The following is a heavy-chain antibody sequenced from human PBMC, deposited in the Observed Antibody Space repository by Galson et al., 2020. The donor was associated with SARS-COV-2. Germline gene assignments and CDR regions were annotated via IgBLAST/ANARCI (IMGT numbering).Heavy chain of an antibody. CDR3: ARAYHSSSWYLPDY. D-gene: IGHD6-13*01. CDR1: AYTFTNNN. Sequence: SCRWSAYTFTNNNMHWERQAPGQGLEWMQWINPNSGGTNYAQKFQGRVTMTRDTSISTAYMELSRLRSDDTAVYCCARAYHSSSWYLPDYWGQGTLVTVSS. V-gene: IGHV1-2*02. CDR2: INPNSGGT. J-gene: IGHJ4*02.